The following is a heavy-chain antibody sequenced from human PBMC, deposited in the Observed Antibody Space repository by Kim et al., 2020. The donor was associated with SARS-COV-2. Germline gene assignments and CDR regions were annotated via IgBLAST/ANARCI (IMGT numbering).Heavy chain of an antibody. CDR2: INHSGST. CDR3: ARRLRYFDWLLSGYGMDV. D-gene: IGHD3-9*01. Sequence: SETLSLTCAVYGGSFSGYYWSWIRQPPGKGLEWIGEINHSGSTNYNPSLKSRVTISVDTSKNQFSLKLSSVTAADTAVYYCARRLRYFDWLLSGYGMDVWGQGTTVTVSS. J-gene: IGHJ6*02. CDR1: GGSFSGYY. V-gene: IGHV4-34*01.